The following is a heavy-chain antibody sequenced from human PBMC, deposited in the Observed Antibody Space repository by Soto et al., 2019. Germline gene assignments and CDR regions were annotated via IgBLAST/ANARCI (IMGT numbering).Heavy chain of an antibody. Sequence: SETLSLTCTASGGSVSSGSYHWSWIRQPPGKGLEWIGYIYYSGSTNSNPSLKSRVTISIDTSKNQFFLKLSSVTAAGTAVYYCARDTAAVAGLDYWGQGISVTVSS. V-gene: IGHV4-61*01. D-gene: IGHD6-19*01. CDR3: ARDTAAVAGLDY. J-gene: IGHJ4*02. CDR2: IYYSGST. CDR1: GGSVSSGSYH.